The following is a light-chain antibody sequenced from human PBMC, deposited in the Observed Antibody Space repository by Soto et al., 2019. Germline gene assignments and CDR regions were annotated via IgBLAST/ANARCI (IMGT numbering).Light chain of an antibody. J-gene: IGKJ1*01. CDR1: QSVSSSF. CDR3: QQYGSSPVT. CDR2: GTS. V-gene: IGKV3-20*01. Sequence: EIVLTQSPGSLCLSPGERATLPCRASQSVSSSFFAWYQQKPGQAPRLLLYGTSTRASGFPDRFSGSGSGTDFTLTISRLEPEDFAVYYCQQYGSSPVTFGQGTKVDIK.